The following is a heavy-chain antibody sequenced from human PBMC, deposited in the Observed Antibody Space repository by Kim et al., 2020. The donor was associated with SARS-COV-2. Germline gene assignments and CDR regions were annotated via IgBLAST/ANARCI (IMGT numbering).Heavy chain of an antibody. CDR3: ARAPGLGTMIVVVTHFDY. CDR2: IYYSGST. Sequence: SETLSLTCTVSGGSISSGGYYWSWIRQHPGKGLEWIGYIYYSGSTYYNPSLKSRVTISVDTSKNQFSLKLSSVTAADTAVYYCARAPGLGTMIVVVTHFDYWGQEPWSPSPQ. CDR1: GGSISSGGYY. J-gene: IGHJ4*01. V-gene: IGHV4-31*03. D-gene: IGHD3-22*01.